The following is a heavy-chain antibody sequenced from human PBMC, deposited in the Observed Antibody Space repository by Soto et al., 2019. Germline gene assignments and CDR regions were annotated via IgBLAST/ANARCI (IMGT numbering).Heavy chain of an antibody. CDR3: ARDLAKGGGSAGFDY. D-gene: IGHD1-26*01. CDR1: GYTFTVYY. J-gene: IGHJ4*02. Sequence: ASVKVSCKASGYTFTVYYMHWVRQAPGQGLEWMGWINPKSGGTMYPQKFQGRVTMTWDTSISTAYMALTRLRSDDTAVYYCARDLAKGGGSAGFDYWGQGTLVAVYS. V-gene: IGHV1-2*02. CDR2: INPKSGGT.